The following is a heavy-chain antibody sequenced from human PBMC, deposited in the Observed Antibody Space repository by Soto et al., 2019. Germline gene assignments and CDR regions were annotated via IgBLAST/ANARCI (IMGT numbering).Heavy chain of an antibody. CDR1: GFTFSTFG. J-gene: IGHJ4*02. CDR2: ISHDASNK. V-gene: IGHV3-30*02. CDR3: AKAAFCGGDCYYHTRYLDH. Sequence: GGSLRLSCVSTGFTFSTFGMHWVRQAPGKGLEWVAFISHDASNKYYTESVKGRFTISRDNSKNTLYLQMTSLRTEDTAVYYCAKAAFCGGDCYYHTRYLDHWGQGTLVTVSS. D-gene: IGHD2-21*02.